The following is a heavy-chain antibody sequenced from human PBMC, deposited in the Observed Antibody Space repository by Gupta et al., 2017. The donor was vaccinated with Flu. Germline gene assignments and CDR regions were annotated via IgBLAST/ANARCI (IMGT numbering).Heavy chain of an antibody. V-gene: IGHV3-43*01. J-gene: IGHJ4*02. CDR3: AKDLTPKYSDYFFDS. CDR2: ITSESVST. D-gene: IGHD5-12*01. Sequence: MHWVAEAAGKGLEWVSLITSESVSTYYEDALKGRFTISRDNSKNSVYLQVNSLRTEETAFYYSAKDLTPKYSDYFFDSWGQGTMVTVYS.